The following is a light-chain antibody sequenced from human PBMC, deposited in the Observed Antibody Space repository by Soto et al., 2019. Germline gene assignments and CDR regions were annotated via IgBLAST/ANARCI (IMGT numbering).Light chain of an antibody. J-gene: IGKJ2*01. CDR2: GAS. CDR1: QSVSSN. Sequence: EIVMTQSPATLSVSPGERATLSCRASQSVSSNLDWYQQKRGQATRLIIYGASTRATGIPARFSGSGSGTEVTLTISSRQSEDFAVYYCQQDNNWPGTFGQGNKLEIK. CDR3: QQDNNWPGT. V-gene: IGKV3-15*01.